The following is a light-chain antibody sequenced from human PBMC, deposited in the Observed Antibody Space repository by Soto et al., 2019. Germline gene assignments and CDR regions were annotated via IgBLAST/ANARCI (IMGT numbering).Light chain of an antibody. CDR3: QQYNNWPPTT. V-gene: IGKV3-15*01. Sequence: EIVMTQSPATLSVSPGERATLSCRASQSVSSNLAWYQQKPGQAPRLLIYGASTRATGIPARFSGSGSGTEFTLTISSLQSXDXAVXYCQQYNNWPPTTFGQGTRLEIK. CDR2: GAS. CDR1: QSVSSN. J-gene: IGKJ5*01.